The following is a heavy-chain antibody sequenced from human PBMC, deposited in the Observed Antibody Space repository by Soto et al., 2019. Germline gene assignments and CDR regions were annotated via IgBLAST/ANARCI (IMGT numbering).Heavy chain of an antibody. Sequence: GGSLRLSCAASGFTFSDHYMDWVRQAPGKGLEWVGRTRNKANSYTTEYAASGKSCFTISRDDSKNSMYLQMNSLKTEDTAVYYCARVHEYYDSSGYSEEYYFDYWGQGTLVTVSS. J-gene: IGHJ4*02. CDR3: ARVHEYYDSSGYSEEYYFDY. CDR1: GFTFSDHY. D-gene: IGHD3-22*01. CDR2: TRNKANSYTT. V-gene: IGHV3-72*01.